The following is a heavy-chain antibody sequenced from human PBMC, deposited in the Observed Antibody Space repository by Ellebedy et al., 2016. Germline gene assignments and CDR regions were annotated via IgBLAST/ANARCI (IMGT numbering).Heavy chain of an antibody. J-gene: IGHJ4*02. D-gene: IGHD3-3*01. CDR1: GFNFVTYC. CDR3: AKNSVTFFGALILDNFDH. CDR2: INQDGGAK. Sequence: GGSLRLSXEASGFNFVTYCMSWVRQVPGKGLEWVAHINQDGGAKYYVDSVRGRFTVSRDNAKNSLYLHMSSLRAEDTATYYCAKNSVTFFGALILDNFDHWGQGALVTVSS. V-gene: IGHV3-7*05.